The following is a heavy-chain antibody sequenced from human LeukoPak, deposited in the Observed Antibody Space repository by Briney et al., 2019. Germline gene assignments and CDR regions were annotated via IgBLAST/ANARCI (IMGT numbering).Heavy chain of an antibody. V-gene: IGHV3-30*03. J-gene: IGHJ4*02. CDR3: ARGIYSNGNMNDY. D-gene: IGHD4-11*01. CDR2: ISYDGTEK. Sequence: GGSLRLSCAASGFTLRSYWMTWVRQAPGKGLEWVAVISYDGTEKYYGDSVKGRFTISRDNSKNTLYLQVNSLRAEDTAVYYCARGIYSNGNMNDYWGQGTLVTVSS. CDR1: GFTLRSYW.